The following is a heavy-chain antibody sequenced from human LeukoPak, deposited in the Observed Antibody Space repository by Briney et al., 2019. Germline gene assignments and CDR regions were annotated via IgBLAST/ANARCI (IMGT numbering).Heavy chain of an antibody. CDR3: SRTRRVSCGGACYSFDY. J-gene: IGHJ4*02. V-gene: IGHV3-49*03. CDR2: IRSPAFGGTT. CDR1: GFTFGDYA. D-gene: IGHD2-21*02. Sequence: PGGSLRLSCTTSGFTFGDYALSWFRQAPGKGLEWVTFIRSPAFGGTTEYAASVKGRFTISRDDSKSIAYQQMNSLISEDTAVYYCSRTRRVSCGGACYSFDYWGQGTLVTVSS.